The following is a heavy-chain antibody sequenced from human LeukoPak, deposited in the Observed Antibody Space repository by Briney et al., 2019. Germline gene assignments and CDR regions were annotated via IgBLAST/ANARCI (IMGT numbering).Heavy chain of an antibody. V-gene: IGHV3-30*04. CDR1: GFTLSSHA. CDR2: ISFDGSIK. J-gene: IGHJ5*02. CDR3: ARDLAPPTFTWFAP. Sequence: GGSLRLSCAASGFTLSSHAMHWVRQAPGKGLEWVAVISFDGSIKYYADFVKGRFTISRDNSKNTLYLQMNSLRAEDTAVYYCARDLAPPTFTWFAPGAQGPRVTVSS.